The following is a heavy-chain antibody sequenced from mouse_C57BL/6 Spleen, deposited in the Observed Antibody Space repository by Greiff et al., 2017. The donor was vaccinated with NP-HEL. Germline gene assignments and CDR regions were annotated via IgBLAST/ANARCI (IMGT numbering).Heavy chain of an antibody. Sequence: EVQLQQSGPELVKPGASVKISCKASGYTFTDYYMNWVKQSNGKSLEWIGDINPNNGGTSYNQKFKGKATLTVDKSSSTDYMELRSRTPEDSAVYYCARGGGALWGKETRVTVSA. V-gene: IGHV1-26*01. J-gene: IGHJ3*02. CDR3: ARGGGAL. CDR1: GYTFTDYY. CDR2: INPNNGGT.